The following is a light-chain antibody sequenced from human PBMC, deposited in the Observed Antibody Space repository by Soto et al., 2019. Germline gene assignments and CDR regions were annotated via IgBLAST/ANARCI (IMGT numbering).Light chain of an antibody. J-gene: IGKJ1*01. CDR2: SAS. Sequence: EIVMTQSPAALSVSPGQRATLSGRASQSVTSKLAWYQQKPGQPPRLLIYSASARVTGVPARFSGSGSGTEFTLTINSLQSEDFAVYYCQQSYNWPRTFGHGTKVELK. CDR1: QSVTSK. V-gene: IGKV3-15*01. CDR3: QQSYNWPRT.